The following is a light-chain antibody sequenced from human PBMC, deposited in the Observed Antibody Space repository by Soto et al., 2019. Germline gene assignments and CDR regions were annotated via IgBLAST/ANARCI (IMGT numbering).Light chain of an antibody. Sequence: QSVLTQPASVSGSPGQSITIACTGTSSDVGAYDYVSWHQQHPDKAPKLIIYDVSNRPSGVSIRFSGSKSDNTASLTISGLQPEDEADYHCSSYTTSNTRQIVFGTGTKVTVL. J-gene: IGLJ1*01. CDR2: DVS. CDR1: SSDVGAYDY. CDR3: SSYTTSNTRQIV. V-gene: IGLV2-14*03.